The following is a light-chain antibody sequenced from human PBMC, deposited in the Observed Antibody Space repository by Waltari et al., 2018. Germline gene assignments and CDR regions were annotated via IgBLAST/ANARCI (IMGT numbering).Light chain of an antibody. CDR2: VNSDGSH. Sequence: QLVLTQSPSASASLGASVKLTCTLSSGHSTNVIAWIQKRPEKGPRYLMKVNSDGSHNKGDEIPDRFSGSSSGAERYLTISSRQSEDEADYYGQTGGHGTWVFGGGTKLTVL. V-gene: IGLV4-69*01. J-gene: IGLJ3*02. CDR1: SGHSTNV. CDR3: QTGGHGTWV.